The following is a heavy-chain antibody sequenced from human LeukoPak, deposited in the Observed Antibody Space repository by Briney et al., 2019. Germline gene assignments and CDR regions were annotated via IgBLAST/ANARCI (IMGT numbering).Heavy chain of an antibody. CDR1: GYTFTNYY. Sequence: ASVKVSCKASGYTFTNYYIHWVRQAPGQGLEWMGIINPSGGSTSYAQTFQGRVTMTRDTSTSTVYMELSSLRSEDTAVYYCARGNECSSTSCYDYYYGMDVWGQGTTVTVSS. CDR2: INPSGGST. V-gene: IGHV1-46*01. CDR3: ARGNECSSTSCYDYYYGMDV. J-gene: IGHJ6*02. D-gene: IGHD2-2*01.